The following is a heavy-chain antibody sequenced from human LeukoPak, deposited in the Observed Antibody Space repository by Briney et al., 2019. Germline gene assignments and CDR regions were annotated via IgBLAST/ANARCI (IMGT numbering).Heavy chain of an antibody. CDR2: IWYDGSNK. CDR1: GFTFSTYG. J-gene: IGHJ3*02. V-gene: IGHV3-33*01. D-gene: IGHD6-25*01. Sequence: PGGSLRLSCVASGFTFSTYGVHWVRQAPGKGLEWVAVIWYDGSNKYYGDSVRGRFTISRDNSKNTLYLQMNSLRAEDTAVYYCARDSGHAFDIWGQGTMVTVSS. CDR3: ARDSGHAFDI.